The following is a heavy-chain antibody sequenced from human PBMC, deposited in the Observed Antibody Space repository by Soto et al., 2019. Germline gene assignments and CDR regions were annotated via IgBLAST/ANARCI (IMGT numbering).Heavy chain of an antibody. CDR1: GFTFSDYY. J-gene: IGHJ4*02. V-gene: IGHV3-11*01. CDR2: ISSSGSTI. CDR3: ARKPYSSSWSAY. Sequence: QVQLVESGGGVVKPGGSLRLSCAASGFTFSDYYMSLIRQAPGPGLEWVSYISSSGSTIYYADSVKGRFTISRDNAKNSLYLQMTSLRAADTAVYCCARKPYSSSWSAYWCQGTLVTVSS. D-gene: IGHD6-13*01.